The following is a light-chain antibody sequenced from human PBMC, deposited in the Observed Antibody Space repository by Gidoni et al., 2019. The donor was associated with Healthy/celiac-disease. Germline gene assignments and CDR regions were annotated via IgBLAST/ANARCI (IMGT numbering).Light chain of an antibody. J-gene: IGKJ2*01. V-gene: IGKV3-11*01. CDR2: DAS. CDR1: QSVSSY. CDR3: QQRGNWNT. Sequence: IVLTQSPATLSLSPGERATLSCRASQSVSSYLAWYQQKPGQAPRLLIYDASNRATGIPARFSGSGSGTDFTLTISSLEPEDFAVYYCQQRGNWNTFGQGTKLEIK.